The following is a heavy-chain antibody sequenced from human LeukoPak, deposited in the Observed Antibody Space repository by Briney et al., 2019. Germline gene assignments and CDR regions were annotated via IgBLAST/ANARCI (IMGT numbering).Heavy chain of an antibody. CDR1: GGSISSYY. Sequence: PSETLSLTCTVSGGSISSYYWSWIRQPPGKGLEWIGYIYYSGSTNYNPSLKSRVTISVDTSKNQFSLKLNSVTAADTAVYYCARDRGAFDYWGQGTLVTVSS. V-gene: IGHV4-59*12. CDR2: IYYSGST. J-gene: IGHJ4*02. CDR3: ARDRGAFDY. D-gene: IGHD3-10*01.